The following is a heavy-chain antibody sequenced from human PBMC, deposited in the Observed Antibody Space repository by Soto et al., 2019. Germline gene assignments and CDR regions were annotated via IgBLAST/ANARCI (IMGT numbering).Heavy chain of an antibody. Sequence: RWVQQEKGQGLEWMGWISAYNGNTNYAQKLQGRVTMTTDTSTSTAYMELRSLRSDDTAVYYCARYISLPGTAGIGPWAQVPVVPLHS. CDR2: ISAYNGNT. CDR3: ARYISLPGTAGIGPWAQVPVVPLHS. V-gene: IGHV1-18*01. J-gene: IGHJ5*01. D-gene: IGHD1-1*01.